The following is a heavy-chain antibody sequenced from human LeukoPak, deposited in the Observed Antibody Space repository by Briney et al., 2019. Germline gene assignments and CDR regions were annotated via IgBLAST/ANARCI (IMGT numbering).Heavy chain of an antibody. D-gene: IGHD5-24*01. CDR3: ARRDYNWFDP. CDR2: IYYSGST. Sequence: PSETLSLTCTVSGGSISSYYWSWIRQPPGKGLEWIGYIYYSGSTNHNPSLKSRATISVDTSKNQFSLKLSSVTAADTAVYYCARRDYNWFDPWGQGTLVTVSS. J-gene: IGHJ5*02. V-gene: IGHV4-59*01. CDR1: GGSISSYY.